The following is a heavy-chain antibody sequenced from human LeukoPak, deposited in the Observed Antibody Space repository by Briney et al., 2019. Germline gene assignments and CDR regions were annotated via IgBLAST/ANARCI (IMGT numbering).Heavy chain of an antibody. CDR2: ISYDGSNK. CDR3: ARVGDTAMVTGDGDFDY. J-gene: IGHJ4*02. V-gene: IGHV3-30*04. CDR1: GFTFSSYA. D-gene: IGHD5-18*01. Sequence: GRSLRLSCAASGFTFSSYAMHWVRQAPGKGLAWVAVISYDGSNKYYADSVKGRFTISRDNSKNTLYLQMNSLRAEDTAVYYCARVGDTAMVTGDGDFDYWGQGTLVTVSS.